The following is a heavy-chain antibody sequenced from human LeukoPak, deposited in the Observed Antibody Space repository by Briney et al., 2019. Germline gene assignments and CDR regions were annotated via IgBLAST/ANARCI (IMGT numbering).Heavy chain of an antibody. D-gene: IGHD6-19*01. V-gene: IGHV3-30*18. CDR1: GFTFSSYG. Sequence: AGRSLRLSCAASGFTFSSYGMHWVRQAPGKGLEWVAVISYDGSNKYYADSVKGRFTISRDNSKNTLYLQMNSLRTEDTAVYYCAKVGALAGTAFDYWGQGTLVTVSS. CDR3: AKVGALAGTAFDY. CDR2: ISYDGSNK. J-gene: IGHJ4*02.